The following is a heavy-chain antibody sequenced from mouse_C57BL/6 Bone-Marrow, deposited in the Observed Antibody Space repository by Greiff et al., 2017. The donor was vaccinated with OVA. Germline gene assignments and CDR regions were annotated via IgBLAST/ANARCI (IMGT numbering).Heavy chain of an antibody. J-gene: IGHJ1*03. CDR1: GYNFNSYW. D-gene: IGHD1-1*01. Sequence: QVQLQQPGAELVKPGASVKMSCKASGYNFNSYWINWVKQRPGQGLEWIGEIYPGSGSTNYNEKFKSKATLTVDTSSSTASMQLSSLTSEDSAVYYCARPLYGSSYWYFDVWGTGTTVTVSS. CDR3: ARPLYGSSYWYFDV. CDR2: IYPGSGST. V-gene: IGHV1-55*01.